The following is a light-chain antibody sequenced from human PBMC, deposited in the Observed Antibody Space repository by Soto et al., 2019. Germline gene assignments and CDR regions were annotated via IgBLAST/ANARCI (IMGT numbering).Light chain of an antibody. CDR3: QQYGSSRT. J-gene: IGKJ1*01. Sequence: EILLTHSPGTLSFSPGERATVSGRASQSVSSSYLAWYQQKPGQAPRLLIYGASSRATGIPDRFSGSGSGTDFTLTISRLEPEDFAVYYCQQYGSSRTFGQGTKVDIK. CDR1: QSVSSSY. CDR2: GAS. V-gene: IGKV3-20*01.